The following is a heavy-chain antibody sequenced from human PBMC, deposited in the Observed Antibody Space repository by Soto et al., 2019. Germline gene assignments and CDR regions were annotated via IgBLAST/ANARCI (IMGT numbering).Heavy chain of an antibody. Sequence: GASVKVSCKASGYTFTSYGISWVRQAPGQGLEWMGWISAYNGNTNYAQKLQGRVTMTTDTSTSTAYMELRSLRSDDTAVYYCARAKYYYDSSGDFDYWGQGTLVTVSS. J-gene: IGHJ4*02. CDR3: ARAKYYYDSSGDFDY. V-gene: IGHV1-18*04. CDR2: ISAYNGNT. CDR1: GYTFTSYG. D-gene: IGHD3-22*01.